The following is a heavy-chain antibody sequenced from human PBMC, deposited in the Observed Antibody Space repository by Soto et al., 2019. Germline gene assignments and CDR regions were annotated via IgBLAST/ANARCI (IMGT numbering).Heavy chain of an antibody. J-gene: IGHJ3*02. CDR3: ARGYSSSWYRGADAFDI. CDR2: INAGNGNT. D-gene: IGHD6-13*01. Sequence: ASVKVSCKASGYTFTSYAMHWVRQAPGQRFEWMGWINAGNGNTKYSQKFQGRVTITRDTSASTAYMELSSLRSEDTAVYYCARGYSSSWYRGADAFDIWGKATMVTVSS. V-gene: IGHV1-3*01. CDR1: GYTFTSYA.